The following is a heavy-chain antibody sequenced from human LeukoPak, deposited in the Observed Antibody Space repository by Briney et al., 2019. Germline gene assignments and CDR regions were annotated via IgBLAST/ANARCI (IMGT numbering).Heavy chain of an antibody. V-gene: IGHV1-2*02. CDR2: MVPSSGVS. CDR1: GYTXTAYY. D-gene: IGHD2-2*01. J-gene: IGHJ4*02. CDR3: STEDKYCTSTTCGDF. Sequence: GASVTVSCKASGYTXTAYYVHGVRQAPGQGLEWMGYMVPSSGVSHYSQKFQDRVTMTRDTSTSTAYLELSGLTSDDTAVYYCSTEDKYCTSTTCGDFWGQGTLVTVSS.